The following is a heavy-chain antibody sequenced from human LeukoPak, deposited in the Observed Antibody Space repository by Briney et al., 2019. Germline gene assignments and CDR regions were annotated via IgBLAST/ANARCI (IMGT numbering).Heavy chain of an antibody. Sequence: SQTLSLTCAISGDSVSSNSAAWNWIRQSPSRGLEWLGRTYYRSKWYNDYAVSVKSRVTINPDTSKNQFSLQLNSVTPEDTAVYYCARAPRDGYNHAFDIWGQGTMVTVSS. V-gene: IGHV6-1*01. D-gene: IGHD5-24*01. J-gene: IGHJ3*02. CDR1: GDSVSSNSAA. CDR3: ARAPRDGYNHAFDI. CDR2: TYYRSKWYN.